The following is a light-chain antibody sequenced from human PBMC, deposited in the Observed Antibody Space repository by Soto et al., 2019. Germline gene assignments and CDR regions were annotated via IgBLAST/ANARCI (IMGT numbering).Light chain of an antibody. CDR3: QQSYRTQHT. V-gene: IGKV1-39*01. Sequence: DIQMTHSPSSLSASVGDRVTITCRASQGVSTYLIWYQQRQGRAPKLLIYAASNLLGGVTSRFSGSGSATNVTLTISSLQPEDFATYYCQQSYRTQHTFGQGTKLETK. CDR2: AAS. J-gene: IGKJ2*01. CDR1: QGVSTY.